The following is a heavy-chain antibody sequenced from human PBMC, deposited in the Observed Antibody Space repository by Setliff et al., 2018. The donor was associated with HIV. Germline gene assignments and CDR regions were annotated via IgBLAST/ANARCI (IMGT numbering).Heavy chain of an antibody. D-gene: IGHD3-10*01. V-gene: IGHV4-59*08. CDR1: GDSSSNDY. CDR3: ARQITMVRGVYQPYYYYYMDV. Sequence: PSETLSLTCTVSGDSSSNDYWSWIRQPPGKGLEWIGYIYYSGSANYNPSLKSRVTISVDTSKNQFSLKLSSVTAADTAVYYCARQITMVRGVYQPYYYYYMDVWGKGTTVTVSS. CDR2: IYYSGSA. J-gene: IGHJ6*03.